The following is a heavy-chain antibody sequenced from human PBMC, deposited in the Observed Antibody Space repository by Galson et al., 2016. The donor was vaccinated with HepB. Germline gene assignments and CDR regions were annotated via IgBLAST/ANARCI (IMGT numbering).Heavy chain of an antibody. V-gene: IGHV3-74*01. J-gene: IGHJ6*03. Sequence: SLRLSCAASGFTFSNYWMHWVRQAPGKGLVWVSRINSDGSSTTYADSVKGRFSISRDNAKNTLYLQMNSLRAEDTAVYYCARNGYCTNGVCYGGIMDMDVWGKGTTVTVFS. D-gene: IGHD2-8*01. CDR2: INSDGSST. CDR3: ARNGYCTNGVCYGGIMDMDV. CDR1: GFTFSNYW.